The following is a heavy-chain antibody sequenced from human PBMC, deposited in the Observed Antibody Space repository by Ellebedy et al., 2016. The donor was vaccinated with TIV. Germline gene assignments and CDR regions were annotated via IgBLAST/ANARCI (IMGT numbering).Heavy chain of an antibody. D-gene: IGHD3-10*01. V-gene: IGHV4-39*01. CDR3: ARWFGELLYVRWFDP. J-gene: IGHJ5*02. CDR1: GDSISRSSSY. CDR2: IYYTGST. Sequence: SETLSLTCTVSGDSISRSSSYWGWIRQPPGKGLEWIGSIYYTGSTYYNPSLKSRVSISADTSKNQFSLRLSSVTAADTAVYYCARWFGELLYVRWFDPWGQGTLVTVSS.